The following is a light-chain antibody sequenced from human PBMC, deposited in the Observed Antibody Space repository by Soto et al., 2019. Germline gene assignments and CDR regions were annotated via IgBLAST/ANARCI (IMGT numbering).Light chain of an antibody. V-gene: IGKV3-11*01. CDR3: QQRSNWPPFT. CDR2: DAS. CDR1: QRVSSY. Sequence: MVFTQSPATLSLSPGERATLSCRASQRVSSYLAWYQHKPGQAPRLLIYDASNRATGIPARFSGSGSGTDFTLTISSLEPEDFAAYYCQQRSNWPPFTFGQGTRLEI. J-gene: IGKJ5*01.